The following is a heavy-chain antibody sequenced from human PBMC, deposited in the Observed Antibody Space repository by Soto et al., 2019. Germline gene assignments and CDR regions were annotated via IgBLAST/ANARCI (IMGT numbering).Heavy chain of an antibody. V-gene: IGHV3-13*01. CDR1: GFGFNGYD. J-gene: IGHJ6*02. CDR3: ARGGDRFDGMNV. D-gene: IGHD3-16*01. Sequence: GGSLRLSCAASGFGFNGYDMHWVRQAPGKNLEWVAAISTAGDTYYLGSVKGRFTISREDAKNSLSLQMNSLRVGDTAVYYCARGGDRFDGMNVWGQGPTVTVSS. CDR2: ISTAGDT.